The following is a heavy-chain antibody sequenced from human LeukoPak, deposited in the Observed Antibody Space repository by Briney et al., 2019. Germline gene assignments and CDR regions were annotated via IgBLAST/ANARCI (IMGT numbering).Heavy chain of an antibody. CDR1: GFTFSSYS. J-gene: IGHJ4*02. CDR3: ARERITDTAMVKFDY. CDR2: ISSSSSYI. D-gene: IGHD5-18*01. Sequence: PGGSLRLSCAASGFTFSSYSMNWVRQAPGKGLEWVSSISSSSSYIYYADSVKGRFTISRDNAKNSLYLQMNSLRAEDTAVYYCARERITDTAMVKFDYWGQGTLVTVSS. V-gene: IGHV3-21*01.